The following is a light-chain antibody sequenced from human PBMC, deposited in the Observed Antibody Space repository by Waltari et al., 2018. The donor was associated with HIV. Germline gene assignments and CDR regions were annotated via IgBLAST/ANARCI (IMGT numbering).Light chain of an antibody. CDR1: SSNTGSNT. CDR3: ATWDDSLDRWV. V-gene: IGLV1-44*01. CDR2: SNI. J-gene: IGLJ3*02. Sequence: HSVLTQPPSVSGTPGQRVTISCSGRSSNTGSNTVNWYQQLPGSAPKLLIYSNIQRPSGVPDRFSGSKSGTSASLAISGLQSEDEADYYCATWDDSLDRWVFGGGTKLTVL.